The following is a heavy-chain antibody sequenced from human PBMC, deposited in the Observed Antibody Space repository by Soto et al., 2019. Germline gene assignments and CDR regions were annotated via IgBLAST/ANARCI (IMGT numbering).Heavy chain of an antibody. CDR3: ARGTGNSGRYAGRTPLFYYYGMDV. J-gene: IGHJ6*02. V-gene: IGHV1-69*01. CDR1: GGTFSSYA. Sequence: QVQLVQSGAEVKKPGSSVKVSCKASGGTFSSYAISWVRQAPGQGLEWMGGIIPIFGTANYAQKFQGRVTITADESTSTAYMELSSLRSEDTAVYYCARGTGNSGRYAGRTPLFYYYGMDVWGQGTTVTVSS. CDR2: IIPIFGTA. D-gene: IGHD6-19*01.